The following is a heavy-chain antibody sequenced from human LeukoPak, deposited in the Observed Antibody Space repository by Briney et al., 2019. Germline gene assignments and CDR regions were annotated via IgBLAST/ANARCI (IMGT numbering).Heavy chain of an antibody. Sequence: GGSLRLSCAASGFTFSSYWMSWVCQAPGKGLEWVANIKQDGSEKHYVDSVKGRFTISRDNAKNSLYLQMDSLRAEDTAVYYCATNWNYRFDYWGQGTLVTVSS. V-gene: IGHV3-7*01. CDR2: IKQDGSEK. CDR1: GFTFSSYW. D-gene: IGHD1-7*01. CDR3: ATNWNYRFDY. J-gene: IGHJ4*02.